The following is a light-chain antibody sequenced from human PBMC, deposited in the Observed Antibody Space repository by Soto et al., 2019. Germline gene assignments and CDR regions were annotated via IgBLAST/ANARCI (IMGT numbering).Light chain of an antibody. CDR3: QQYNNWPFS. V-gene: IGKV3-15*01. CDR1: QNIISN. CDR2: DVS. J-gene: IGKJ5*01. Sequence: EIVMTQSPATLSVSPGEGVTLSCRASQNIISNLAWYQQKPGQAPRLLIYDVSTRATGVPARFSGTGSETDFTLTISGLQSEDSAVYFCQQYNNWPFSFGQGTRLEIK.